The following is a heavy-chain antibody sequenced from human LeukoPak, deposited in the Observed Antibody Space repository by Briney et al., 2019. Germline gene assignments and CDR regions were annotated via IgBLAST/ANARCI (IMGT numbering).Heavy chain of an antibody. Sequence: PGGSLRLSCAASGFTFSAYTMNWVRQAPGKGLEWVSSISSSSTYIYYADSVKGRFTISRDNAKNSLYLQVTSLRAEDTAVYYCAPQRIGGDPRDDAFDIWGQGTMVTVSS. CDR1: GFTFSAYT. D-gene: IGHD1-26*01. J-gene: IGHJ3*02. V-gene: IGHV3-21*01. CDR2: ISSSSTYI. CDR3: APQRIGGDPRDDAFDI.